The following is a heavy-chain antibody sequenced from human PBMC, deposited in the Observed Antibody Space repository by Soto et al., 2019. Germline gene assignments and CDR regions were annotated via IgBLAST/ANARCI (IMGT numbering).Heavy chain of an antibody. CDR2: ISAYNGNT. Sequence: QVQLVQSGAEVKKPGASVKVSCKASGYSFTSYGISWVRQAPGQGLEWMGWISAYNGNTKNAQKLQGRVTMTTDTSTSTAYRELRSTRSDNTAVYYCARGGYCSGGSCYSTDYYYGMDVWGQGTTVTVSS. D-gene: IGHD2-15*01. J-gene: IGHJ6*02. CDR1: GYSFTSYG. CDR3: ARGGYCSGGSCYSTDYYYGMDV. V-gene: IGHV1-18*01.